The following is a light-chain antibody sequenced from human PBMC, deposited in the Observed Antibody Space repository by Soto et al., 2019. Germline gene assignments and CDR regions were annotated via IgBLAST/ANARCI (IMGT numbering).Light chain of an antibody. CDR2: GAS. Sequence: EIVMTQSPATLSVSPGERATVSCRASQSVSSNLAWYQQKPGQAPRLLIYGASTRATGIPARFSGSGSGTEFTLTSGSLQSEDFAVYSCQQSNNWPRTFGQGTKLEIK. V-gene: IGKV3-15*01. J-gene: IGKJ2*02. CDR3: QQSNNWPRT. CDR1: QSVSSN.